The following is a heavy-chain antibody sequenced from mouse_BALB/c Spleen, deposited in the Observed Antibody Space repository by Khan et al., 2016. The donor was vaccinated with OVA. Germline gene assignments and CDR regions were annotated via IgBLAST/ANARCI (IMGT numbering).Heavy chain of an antibody. CDR3: VRDGAYHRNDGWLAY. V-gene: IGHV1-4*01. Sequence: VELVEPGAELARPGASVKMSCKASGYTFTSYTIHWIKKRPGQGLEWLGYINPSNGYTNYNQKFKDKATLTTDKSSTTAYLQLSSLTSDDSAVYNCVRDGAYHRNDGWLAYWGQGTLVTVSA. CDR1: GYTFTSYT. J-gene: IGHJ3*01. D-gene: IGHD2-14*01. CDR2: INPSNGYT.